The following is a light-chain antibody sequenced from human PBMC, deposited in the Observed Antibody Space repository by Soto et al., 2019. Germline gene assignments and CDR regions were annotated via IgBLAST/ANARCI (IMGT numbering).Light chain of an antibody. CDR1: SSDVGGYNY. CDR2: AVT. V-gene: IGLV2-14*01. J-gene: IGLJ1*01. CDR3: SSYTSSSTL. Sequence: QSVLAQPASVSLSPGQSITISCSGTSSDVGGYNYVSLYQQHPGKAPKLMIYAVTDRPSGVSSRFSGSKSGNTASLTISGLQAEDEADYYCSSYTSSSTLFGTGTRVTVL.